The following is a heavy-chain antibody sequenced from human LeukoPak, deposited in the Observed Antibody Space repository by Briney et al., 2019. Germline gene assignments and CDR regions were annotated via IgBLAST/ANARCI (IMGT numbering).Heavy chain of an antibody. Sequence: SETLSLTCSVSGGSLTNYYWGWIRQPPGKGLEFIGYIHSDGTTNYDPSLQSRVAISLDTSKIQFSLRLYSVTAADTAPYFCARLNFRGGEALHFDSWGQGTLVTVSS. J-gene: IGHJ4*02. D-gene: IGHD3-16*01. CDR3: ARLNFRGGEALHFDS. CDR2: IHSDGTT. V-gene: IGHV4-4*09. CDR1: GGSLTNYY.